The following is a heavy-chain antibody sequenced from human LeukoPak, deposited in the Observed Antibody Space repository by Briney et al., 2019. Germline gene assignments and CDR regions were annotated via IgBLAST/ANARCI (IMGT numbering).Heavy chain of an antibody. CDR1: GFTFSSFA. J-gene: IGHJ4*02. CDR3: AKLRDSSGWRFDY. V-gene: IGHV3-23*01. Sequence: GGSLRLSCAASGFTFSSFAMSWVRQPPGKGLEWVSAISVSGGSTYYAESVKGRFTISRDNSKNTLYLQMNSLRVEDTAVYYCAKLRDSSGWRFDYWGQGTLVTVSS. CDR2: ISVSGGST. D-gene: IGHD6-19*01.